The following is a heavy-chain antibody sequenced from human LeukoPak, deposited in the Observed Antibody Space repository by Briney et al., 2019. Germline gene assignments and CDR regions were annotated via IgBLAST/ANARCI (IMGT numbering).Heavy chain of an antibody. J-gene: IGHJ4*02. CDR2: ISAGGGST. D-gene: IGHD6-13*01. CDR3: AKDAAGPEY. Sequence: GGSLRLSCAVSGLTFSDYSMDWVRQAPGKGLFWVSGISAGGGSTYYADSVKGRFTISRDNSRNTLYLQMNSLSAEDTAVYYCAKDAAGPEYWGRGTLVTVSS. V-gene: IGHV3-23*01. CDR1: GLTFSDYS.